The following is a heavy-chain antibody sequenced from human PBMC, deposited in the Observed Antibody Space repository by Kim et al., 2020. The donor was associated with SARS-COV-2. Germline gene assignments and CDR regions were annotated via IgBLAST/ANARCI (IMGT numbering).Heavy chain of an antibody. D-gene: IGHD1-20*01. Sequence: YADSVKGRFTISRDNSKNTLYLQMNSLRAEDTAVYYCARDARYNWNPGDYWGQGTLVTVSS. CDR3: ARDARYNWNPGDY. J-gene: IGHJ4*02. V-gene: IGHV3-33*01.